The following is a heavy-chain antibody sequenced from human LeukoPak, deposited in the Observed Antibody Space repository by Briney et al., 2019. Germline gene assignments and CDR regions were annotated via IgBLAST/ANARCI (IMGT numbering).Heavy chain of an antibody. CDR2: ISNSGST. J-gene: IGHJ3*02. D-gene: IGHD1-1*01. V-gene: IGHV4-59*01. CDR1: GGSISSYY. CDR3: VRLQPNTGEWAFDI. Sequence: PSETLSLTCTVSGGSISSYYWSWIRQPPGEGLEWIGYISNSGSTNYNPSLKGRVTISVDMSKNQLSLKLSSVTAADTAVYHCVRLQPNTGEWAFDIWGQGTMVSVSS.